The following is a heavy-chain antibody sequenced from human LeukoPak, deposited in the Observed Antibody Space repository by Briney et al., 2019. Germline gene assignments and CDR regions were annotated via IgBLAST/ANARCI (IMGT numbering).Heavy chain of an antibody. CDR3: ARIRDGYNDAYDI. V-gene: IGHV1-46*01. CDR1: GYTFTGYY. Sequence: ASVKVSCKASGYTFTGYYIHWVRQAPGQRLEWMGLTNPGGDNTNYAQNFQGRVTMTSDTSARTVYMELSSLGSEDTAIYYCARIRDGYNDAYDIWGQGTVVTVPS. CDR2: TNPGGDNT. J-gene: IGHJ3*02. D-gene: IGHD5-24*01.